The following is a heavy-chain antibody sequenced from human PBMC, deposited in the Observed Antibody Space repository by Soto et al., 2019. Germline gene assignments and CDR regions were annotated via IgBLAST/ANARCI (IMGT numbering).Heavy chain of an antibody. CDR1: GGSIGTYY. CDR3: ARRGSGSYHDY. J-gene: IGHJ4*02. V-gene: IGHV4-59*04. CDR2: IYYSGST. D-gene: IGHD3-10*01. Sequence: SSETLSLTCTFSGGSIGTYYWSLIRQPPGKGLEWIGIIYYSGSTYYNPSLKSRVTISVDTSKNQFSLKLSSVTAADTAVYYCARRGSGSYHDYWGQGTLVTVSS.